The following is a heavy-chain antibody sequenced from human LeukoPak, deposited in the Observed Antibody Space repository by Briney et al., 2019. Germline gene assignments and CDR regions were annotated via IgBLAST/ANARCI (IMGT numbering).Heavy chain of an antibody. CDR3: AKRMGSSGRPSYFDY. V-gene: IGHV3-23*01. Sequence: PAGGSLRLSCAASGFTFSSYAMSWVRQAPGKGLEWVSTISGSGDSTYYADSVKGRFTFSRDNSKNTLYLQMNSLRAGDTALYYCAKRMGSSGRPSYFDYWGQGTLVTVSS. D-gene: IGHD6-19*01. CDR2: ISGSGDST. J-gene: IGHJ4*02. CDR1: GFTFSSYA.